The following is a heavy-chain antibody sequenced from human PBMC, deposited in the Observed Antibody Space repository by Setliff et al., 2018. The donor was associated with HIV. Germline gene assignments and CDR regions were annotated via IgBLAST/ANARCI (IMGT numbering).Heavy chain of an antibody. J-gene: IGHJ4*02. CDR1: GGSIRVDNYF. Sequence: ASETLSLTCTVSGGSIRVDNYFWGWIRQPPGKGLEWIGSVYHNGNTNYNPSLRSRVTMSIDTSKSQFFLKLSSVTALDTATYYCARMGNSYDSSGSYDYFDYWGQGTLVTVSS. D-gene: IGHD3-22*01. CDR2: VYHNGNT. V-gene: IGHV4-39*07. CDR3: ARMGNSYDSSGSYDYFDY.